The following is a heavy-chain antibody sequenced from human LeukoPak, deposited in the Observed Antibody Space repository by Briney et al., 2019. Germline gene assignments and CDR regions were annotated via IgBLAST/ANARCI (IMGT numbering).Heavy chain of an antibody. D-gene: IGHD5-12*01. CDR3: ARGKSSGYDSRNMDV. CDR1: GDSVSSNSAA. Sequence: PSQTLSLTCAISGDSVSSNSAACNWIRQSPSRGLEWLGRTYYRSKWYNDYAVSMKSRITINPHTSKNQFSLQLNSVTPEDTAVYYCARGKSSGYDSRNMDVWGQGITVTVSS. CDR2: TYYRSKWYN. V-gene: IGHV6-1*01. J-gene: IGHJ6*02.